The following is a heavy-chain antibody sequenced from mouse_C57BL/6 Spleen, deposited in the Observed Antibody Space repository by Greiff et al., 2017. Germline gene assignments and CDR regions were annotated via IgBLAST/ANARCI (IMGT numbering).Heavy chain of an antibody. CDR3: ARGRVAQPAWFAY. CDR2: IYPGDGDT. V-gene: IGHV1-82*01. D-gene: IGHD1-1*01. CDR1: GYAFSSSW. Sequence: VQLQQSGPELVKPGASVKISCKASGYAFSSSWMNWVKQRPGKGLEWIGRIYPGDGDTNYNGKFKGKATLTADKSSSTAYMQLSSLTSEDSAVYFCARGRVAQPAWFAYWGQGTLVTVSA. J-gene: IGHJ3*01.